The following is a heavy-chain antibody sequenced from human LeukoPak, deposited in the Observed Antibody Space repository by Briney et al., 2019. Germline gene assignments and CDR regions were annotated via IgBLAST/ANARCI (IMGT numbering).Heavy chain of an antibody. CDR3: AKLAAAGKHPFDY. J-gene: IGHJ4*02. Sequence: TGRSLRLSCAASGFTFCDYAMHWVRQAPGKGLEWVSGISWNSGSIVYADSVKGRFTISRDNAKNSLNLQMNSLRAEDTALYYCAKLAAAGKHPFDYWGQGTLVTVSS. CDR2: ISWNSGSI. CDR1: GFTFCDYA. D-gene: IGHD6-13*01. V-gene: IGHV3-9*01.